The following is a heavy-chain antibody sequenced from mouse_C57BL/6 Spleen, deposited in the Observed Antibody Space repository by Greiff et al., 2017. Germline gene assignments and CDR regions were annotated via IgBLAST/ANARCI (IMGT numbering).Heavy chain of an antibody. CDR3: ARAHMIRHAMDY. J-gene: IGHJ4*01. Sequence: QVQLQQPGAELVRPGSSVKLSCKASGYTFTSYWMHWVKQRPIQGLEWIGNIDPSDSETHYNQKFKDKATLTVDKSSSTAYMQLSSLTSEDSAVYYWARAHMIRHAMDYWGQGTSVTVSS. CDR1: GYTFTSYW. D-gene: IGHD2-4*01. V-gene: IGHV1-52*01. CDR2: IDPSDSET.